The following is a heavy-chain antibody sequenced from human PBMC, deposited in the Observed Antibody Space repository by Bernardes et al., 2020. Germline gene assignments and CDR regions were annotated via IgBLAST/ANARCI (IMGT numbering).Heavy chain of an antibody. D-gene: IGHD1-7*01. Sequence: SETLSLTCTVSGASISSTSSYWGWIRQPPGKGLEWIGSIYYSGSTYYNPSLKSQVTISVDTSKNQFSLKLSSVTAADTAVYYCARRLTGTTQNFYYYYMDVWGKGTTVTVSS. J-gene: IGHJ6*03. V-gene: IGHV4-39*01. CDR1: GASISSTSSY. CDR3: ARRLTGTTQNFYYYYMDV. CDR2: IYYSGST.